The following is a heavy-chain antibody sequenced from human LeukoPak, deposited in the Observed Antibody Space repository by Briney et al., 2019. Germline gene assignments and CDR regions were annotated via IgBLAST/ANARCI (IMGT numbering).Heavy chain of an antibody. CDR1: GFTFSSYS. CDR2: ISSSSSTI. J-gene: IGHJ6*02. CDR3: TRLGRDYQVPTTGYGMDV. D-gene: IGHD4-17*01. V-gene: IGHV3-48*01. Sequence: GGSLRLSCAASGFTFSSYSMNWVRQAPGKGLEWVSYISSSSSTIYYADSVKGRFTISRDNAKNSLYLQMNSLRAEDTAVYYCTRLGRDYQVPTTGYGMDVWGQGTTVTVSS.